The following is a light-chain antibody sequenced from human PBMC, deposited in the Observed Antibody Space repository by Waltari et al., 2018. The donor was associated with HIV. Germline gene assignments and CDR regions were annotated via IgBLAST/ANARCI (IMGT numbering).Light chain of an antibody. V-gene: IGLV2-14*01. CDR1: SSDVGGFNY. CDR3: SSYTTSSTLGM. Sequence: QSALTQPASVSGSPGQSITISCTGTSSDVGGFNYVSWYQHHPGTAPKLMIYGVSNRPSGVSNRCAGSKSGNTASLTISGLQAEDEADYYCSSYTTSSTLGMFGGGTKLTVL. CDR2: GVS. J-gene: IGLJ3*02.